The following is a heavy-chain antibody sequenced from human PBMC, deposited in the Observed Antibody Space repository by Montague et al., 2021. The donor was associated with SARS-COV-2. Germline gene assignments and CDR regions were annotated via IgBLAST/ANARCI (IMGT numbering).Heavy chain of an antibody. CDR3: ARDRQRPYYYGSGTYTWGGYGMDV. V-gene: IGHV4-4*07. Sequence: SETLSLTCTVSGGSISSYYWSWIRQPAGKGLEWIGRIYSSGSTNYNPSLKSRVTMSVDTSKNQFSLKLSSVTAADTALYYCARDRQRPYYYGSGTYTWGGYGMDVWGQGTTVTVSS. D-gene: IGHD3-10*01. J-gene: IGHJ6*02. CDR1: GGSISSYY. CDR2: IYSSGST.